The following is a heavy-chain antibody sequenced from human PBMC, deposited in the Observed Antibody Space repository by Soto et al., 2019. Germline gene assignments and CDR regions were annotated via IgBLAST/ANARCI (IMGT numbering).Heavy chain of an antibody. Sequence: EVQLLESGGGLVQPGGSLRLSCAASGFTFSSHAMSWVRQAPGKGLEWVSSTIDSGGRSYHSDSGRGRFTISRDNSKNTLYLQMNSLRADDTAIYYCAKDKMEQWLVGGYYDYWGQGALVTVSS. V-gene: IGHV3-23*01. D-gene: IGHD6-19*01. CDR2: TIDSGGRS. CDR3: AKDKMEQWLVGGYYDY. J-gene: IGHJ4*02. CDR1: GFTFSSHA.